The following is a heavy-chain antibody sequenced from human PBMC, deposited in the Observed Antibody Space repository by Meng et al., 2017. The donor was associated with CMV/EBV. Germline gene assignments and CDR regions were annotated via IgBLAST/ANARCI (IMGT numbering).Heavy chain of an antibody. CDR3: VRDSYYSNYAFDL. V-gene: IGHV1-46*01. CDR1: GDIFSSDD. Sequence: ASGDIFSSDDMQWRRQPPGKGPEGRRMKRYTGGYTSYAQEFKGRVTMTGVKSKSTVYMELSGLRSEDTAMYYCVRDSYYSNYAFDLWGQGTVVTVSS. CDR2: KRYTGGYT. D-gene: IGHD4-11*01. J-gene: IGHJ3*01.